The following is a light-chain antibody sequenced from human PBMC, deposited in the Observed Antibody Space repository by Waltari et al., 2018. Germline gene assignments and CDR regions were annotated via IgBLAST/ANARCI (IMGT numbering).Light chain of an antibody. V-gene: IGKV1-5*03. CDR1: QSISSW. CDR3: QQYKSYSIT. Sequence: DIQMTQSPFTLSASVGDRVTITCRASQSISSWLAWYQQKPGKAPKLLIYKASSLESGVPSRFSGSGSGTEFSLTISSLQPDDFATYYCQQYKSYSITFGPGTKVDIK. CDR2: KAS. J-gene: IGKJ3*01.